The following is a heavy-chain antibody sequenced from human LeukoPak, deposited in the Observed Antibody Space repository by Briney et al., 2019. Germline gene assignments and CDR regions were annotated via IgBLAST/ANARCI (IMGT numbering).Heavy chain of an antibody. CDR2: INPNSGGT. J-gene: IGHJ4*02. V-gene: IGHV1-2*02. Sequence: ASVKVSCKASGYTFTGYYMHWVRQAPGQGLEWMGWINPNSGGTNYAQKFQGRVTMTRDTSISTAYMELSRLRSADTAVYYCARDRGYDSSGYQYYFDYWGQGTLVTVSS. CDR3: ARDRGYDSSGYQYYFDY. CDR1: GYTFTGYY. D-gene: IGHD3-22*01.